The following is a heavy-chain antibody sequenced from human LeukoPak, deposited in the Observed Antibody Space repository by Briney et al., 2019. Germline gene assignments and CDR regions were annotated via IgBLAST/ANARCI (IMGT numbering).Heavy chain of an antibody. CDR1: GFTLSNYV. CDR3: AKGTNFDWLLSYFDN. J-gene: IGHJ4*02. CDR2: LSGSGGST. D-gene: IGHD3-9*01. V-gene: IGHV3-23*01. Sequence: GGSLRLSCAASGFTLSNYVMIWVRQAPGKGQEWVSALSGSGGSTYYADSVKGRFTISRDNSMNTLYLQMSSLRAEDTAVYYCAKGTNFDWLLSYFDNWGQGTLVRVSS.